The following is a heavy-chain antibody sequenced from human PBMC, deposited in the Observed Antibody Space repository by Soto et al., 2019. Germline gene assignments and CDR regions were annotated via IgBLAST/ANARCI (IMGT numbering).Heavy chain of an antibody. CDR2: IIPTFGTA. V-gene: IGHV1-69*13. D-gene: IGHD6-19*01. CDR3: ALALACFYCYFRIDV. J-gene: IGHJ6*01. Sequence: GASVKVSWKASGGTFSSYAISWVRQAPGRGLEWMGGIIPTFGTANYAQKFQGRVTITADESTSTPYMELSSLRSEDTAVYYCALALACFYCYFRIDVWGQETTVTVSS. CDR1: GGTFSSYA.